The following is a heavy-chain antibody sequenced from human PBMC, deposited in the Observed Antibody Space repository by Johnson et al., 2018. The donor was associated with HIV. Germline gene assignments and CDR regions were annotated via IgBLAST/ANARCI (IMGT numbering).Heavy chain of an antibody. Sequence: VQLVESGGGLVQPGGSLRLSCAASGFTFSDYYMSWIRQAPGKGLEWVSYISSSGSSRYYADSVKGRFTVSRDNAKNSLYLQTNSLRADDTAVYYCARGLWLTPDVFDFWGQGTMVTVSS. V-gene: IGHV3-11*04. CDR2: ISSSGSSR. J-gene: IGHJ3*01. D-gene: IGHD3-16*01. CDR1: GFTFSDYY. CDR3: ARGLWLTPDVFDF.